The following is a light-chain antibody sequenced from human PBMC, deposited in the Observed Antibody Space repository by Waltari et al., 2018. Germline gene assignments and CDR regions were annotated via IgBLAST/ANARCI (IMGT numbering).Light chain of an antibody. Sequence: SSELTQDPAVSVALGQTVRITCQGDSLRTYFASWYQQKPGQAPVLVIYGKNNRPSGSPDRFSGSRSGNRASLTITGAQAEDEADYYCNSRDSSGNHVVFGGGTKLTVL. CDR3: NSRDSSGNHVV. CDR2: GKN. CDR1: SLRTYF. V-gene: IGLV3-19*01. J-gene: IGLJ2*01.